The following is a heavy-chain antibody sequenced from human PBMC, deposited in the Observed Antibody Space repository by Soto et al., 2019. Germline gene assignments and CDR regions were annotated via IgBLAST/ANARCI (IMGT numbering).Heavy chain of an antibody. J-gene: IGHJ4*02. V-gene: IGHV4-31*03. CDR1: GASISSGGYY. Sequence: PSETLSLTCTVSGASISSGGYYWSWIRQHPGKGLEWIGYIYYSGSTYYNPSLKSRVTISVDTSKNQFSLKLSSATAADTAVYYCAAPNQYYFDYWGQGTLVTVSS. CDR2: IYYSGST. D-gene: IGHD2-8*01. CDR3: AAPNQYYFDY.